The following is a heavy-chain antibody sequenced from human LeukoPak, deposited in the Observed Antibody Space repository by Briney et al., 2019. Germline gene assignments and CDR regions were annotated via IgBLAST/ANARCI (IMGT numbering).Heavy chain of an antibody. CDR3: ARDSTLYDSSGYYFH. CDR2: IYYSGST. V-gene: IGHV4-39*07. J-gene: IGHJ4*02. Sequence: SETLSLTCTVSGGSISSSSYYWGWIRQLPGKGLEWIGSIYYSGSTYYNPSLKSRVTISVDTSKNQFSLKLSSVTAADTAVYYCARDSTLYDSSGYYFHWGQGTLVTVSS. D-gene: IGHD3-22*01. CDR1: GGSISSSSYY.